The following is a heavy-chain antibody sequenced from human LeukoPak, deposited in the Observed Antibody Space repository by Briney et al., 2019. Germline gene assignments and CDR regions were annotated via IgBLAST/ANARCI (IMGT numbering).Heavy chain of an antibody. CDR2: INHSGST. Sequence: SETLSLTCAVYGGSFSGYYWSRIRQPPGKGLEWIGEINHSGSTNYNPSLKSRVTISVDTSKNQFSLKLSSVTAADTAVYYCARDVNRYYDSSGYPFDYWGQGTLVTVSS. CDR1: GGSFSGYY. CDR3: ARDVNRYYDSSGYPFDY. D-gene: IGHD3-22*01. V-gene: IGHV4-34*01. J-gene: IGHJ4*02.